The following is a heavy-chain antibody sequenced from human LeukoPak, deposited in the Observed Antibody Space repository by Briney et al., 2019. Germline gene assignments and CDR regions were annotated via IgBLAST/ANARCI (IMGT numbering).Heavy chain of an antibody. CDR3: ARVRSGGAPVVHYFDY. CDR1: GFTFSGYW. CDR2: IKEDGSEK. D-gene: IGHD3-16*01. Sequence: PGGSLRLSCAASGFTFSGYWMNWVRQAPGGGLEWVANIKEDGSEKYYVDSVKGRFTISRDNAKNSLYLQMNSLRAEDTAVYYCARVRSGGAPVVHYFDYWGQGTLVTVSS. J-gene: IGHJ4*02. V-gene: IGHV3-7*04.